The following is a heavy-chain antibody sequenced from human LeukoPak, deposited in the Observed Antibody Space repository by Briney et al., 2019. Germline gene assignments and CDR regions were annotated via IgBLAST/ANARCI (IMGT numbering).Heavy chain of an antibody. CDR1: GFTFSSYA. V-gene: IGHV3-23*01. CDR2: ISGSGGFT. J-gene: IGHJ4*02. D-gene: IGHD3-10*01. CDR3: ARVGGSYYGDY. Sequence: GGSLRLSCAASGFTFSSYAMTWVRQAPGKGLEWVSAISGSGGFTYYADSVKGRFTISRDNAKNSLYLQMNSLRAEDTAVYYCARVGGSYYGDYWGQGTLVTVSS.